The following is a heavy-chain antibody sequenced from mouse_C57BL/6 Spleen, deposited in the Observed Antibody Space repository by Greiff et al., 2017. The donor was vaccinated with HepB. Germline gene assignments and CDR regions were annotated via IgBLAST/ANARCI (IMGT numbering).Heavy chain of an antibody. J-gene: IGHJ1*03. CDR2: ISDGGSYT. Sequence: EVQRVESGGGLVKPGGSLKLSCAASGFTFSSYAMSWVRQTPEKRLEWVATISDGGSYTYYPDNVKGRFTISRDNAKNNLYLQMSHLKSEDTAMYYCARDRRVWYFDVWGTGTTVTVSS. CDR1: GFTFSSYA. CDR3: ARDRRVWYFDV. V-gene: IGHV5-4*01.